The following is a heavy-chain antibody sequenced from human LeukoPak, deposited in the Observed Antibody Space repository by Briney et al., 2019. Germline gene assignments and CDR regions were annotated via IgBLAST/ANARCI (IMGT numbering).Heavy chain of an antibody. CDR1: GGSFSGYY. V-gene: IGHV4-34*01. CDR3: ARADSSSFWFDP. J-gene: IGHJ5*02. Sequence: SETLSLTCAVYGGSFSGYYWSWIRQPPGKGLEWIGEINHSGSTNYNPSLKSRVTMSVDTSKNQFSLKLSSVTAADTAVYYCARADSSSFWFDPWGQGTLVTVSS. D-gene: IGHD6-6*01. CDR2: INHSGST.